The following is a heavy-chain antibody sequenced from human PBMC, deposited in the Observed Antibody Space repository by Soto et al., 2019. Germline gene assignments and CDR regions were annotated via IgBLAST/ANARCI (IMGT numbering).Heavy chain of an antibody. Sequence: QVLLVQSGAEVKKPGSSVKISCKASGGSFGNSAINWVRQTPGQGLEWLGGFIPVYPTLNYAQKFQGRVTITADESTGTAYMTLSSLASNDTAVYYCATGVIWIGYFTVDSWGQGTRVTVSS. V-gene: IGHV1-69*01. CDR1: GGSFGNSA. CDR3: ATGVIWIGYFTVDS. J-gene: IGHJ4*02. D-gene: IGHD3-3*01. CDR2: FIPVYPTL.